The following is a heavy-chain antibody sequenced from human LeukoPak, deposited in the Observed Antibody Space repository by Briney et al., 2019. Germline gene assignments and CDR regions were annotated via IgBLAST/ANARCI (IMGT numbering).Heavy chain of an antibody. CDR2: IYYSGST. V-gene: IGHV4-39*01. Sequence: SETLSLTCTVSGGSITSNSYYWGWLRQPPGKGLEWIGSIYYSGSTYYNPSPKSRVTISVDTSKNQFSLKLSSVTAADTAVYYCARMRTRVVTLFDYWGQGTLVTVSS. D-gene: IGHD2-21*02. CDR3: ARMRTRVVTLFDY. J-gene: IGHJ4*02. CDR1: GGSITSNSYY.